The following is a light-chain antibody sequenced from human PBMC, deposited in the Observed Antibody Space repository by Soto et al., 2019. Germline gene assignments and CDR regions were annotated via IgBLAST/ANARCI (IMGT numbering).Light chain of an antibody. CDR1: SSDVGGYKY. J-gene: IGLJ1*01. CDR2: EVS. Sequence: QSALTQPASVSGSPGQSITISCTGTSSDVGGYKYVSWYQQHPDKAPKLIIFEVSNRPSGVSNRFSGSKSGSTASLTISGLQAEDEADYYCSAYTTSIALYVFGAGTKLTVL. V-gene: IGLV2-14*01. CDR3: SAYTTSIALYV.